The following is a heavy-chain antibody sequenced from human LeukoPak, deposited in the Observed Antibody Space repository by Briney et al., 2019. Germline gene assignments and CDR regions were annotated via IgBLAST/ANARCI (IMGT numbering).Heavy chain of an antibody. CDR1: GYTLTGYY. CDR3: ARETGYCSGGRCYFIY. D-gene: IGHD2-15*01. Sequence: ASVKVSCKASGYTLTGYYMHWVRQAPRQAMEWMGWINRNSGGTNYAQKFQGRVTMTRDTSVSTAYMELSRLRSDDTALYYCARETGYCSGGRCYFIYWGQGTLVTVSS. V-gene: IGHV1-2*02. J-gene: IGHJ4*02. CDR2: INRNSGGT.